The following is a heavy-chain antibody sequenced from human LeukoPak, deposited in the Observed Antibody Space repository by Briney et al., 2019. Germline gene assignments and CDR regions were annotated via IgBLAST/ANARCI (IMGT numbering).Heavy chain of an antibody. CDR2: IYYSGST. CDR1: GGSISSGDYY. J-gene: IGHJ4*02. CDR3: AREIKITVTPYFDY. V-gene: IGHV4-30-4*01. Sequence: SQTLSLTCTVSGGSISSGDYYWSWIRQPPGKGLEWIGYIYYSGSTYYNPSLKSRVTISVHTPKNQFSLKLSSVTAADTAVYYCAREIKITVTPYFDYWGQGTLVTVSS. D-gene: IGHD4-17*01.